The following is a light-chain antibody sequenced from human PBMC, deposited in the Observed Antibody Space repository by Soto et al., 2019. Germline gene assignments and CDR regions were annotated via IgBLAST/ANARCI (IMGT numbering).Light chain of an antibody. CDR2: GAS. J-gene: IGKJ1*01. Sequence: DNQMSQSPSSLSASLGDRVTVTCRASQGISICLACYQQKPGKVPSLLIYGASTLQSGVPSRFSGSGSGTEFTLTISSLQSEDFAVYYCQQYNNWPWTFGQGTKVDIK. CDR3: QQYNNWPWT. V-gene: IGKV1-27*01. CDR1: QGISIC.